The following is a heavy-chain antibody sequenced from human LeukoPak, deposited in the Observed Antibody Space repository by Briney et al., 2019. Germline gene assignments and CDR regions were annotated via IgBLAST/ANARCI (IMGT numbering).Heavy chain of an antibody. J-gene: IGHJ4*02. Sequence: PGGSLRLSCAASGITFISYEMNSVRQAPGKGLEWVSYISSSGFTIYYADSVKGRFTISRDNAKNSLHLQMNSLRAEDTAVYYCVCVSWYVLDYWGQGTLVTVSS. CDR2: ISSSGFTI. D-gene: IGHD6-13*01. CDR1: GITFISYE. V-gene: IGHV3-48*03. CDR3: VCVSWYVLDY.